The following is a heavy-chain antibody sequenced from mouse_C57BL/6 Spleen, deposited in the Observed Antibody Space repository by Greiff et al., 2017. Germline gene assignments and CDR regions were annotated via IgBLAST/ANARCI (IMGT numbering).Heavy chain of an antibody. J-gene: IGHJ2*01. Sequence: QVQLKQSGAELVRPGTSVKVSCKASGYAFTNYLIEWVKQRPGQGLEWIGVINPGSGGTNYNEKFKGKATLTADKSSSTAYMQLSSLTSEDSAVYFCARSNYDFDYWGQGTTLTVSS. CDR1: GYAFTNYL. D-gene: IGHD2-4*01. CDR2: INPGSGGT. V-gene: IGHV1-54*01. CDR3: ARSNYDFDY.